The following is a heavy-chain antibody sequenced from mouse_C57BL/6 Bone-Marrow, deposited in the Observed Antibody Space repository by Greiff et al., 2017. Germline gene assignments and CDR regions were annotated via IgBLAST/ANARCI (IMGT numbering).Heavy chain of an antibody. CDR1: GFSLTSSG. V-gene: IGHV2-9*01. Sequence: QLQLVASGPGLVAPSQRLSIPCTVSGFSLTSSGVDWVRQPPGKGLEWLGVIWGGGSTNYNSALMSRLSISKDNSKSQVFLKMNSLQTDDTAMYYCAKHDGYYGVAYWGQGTLVTVSA. CDR3: AKHDGYYGVAY. D-gene: IGHD2-3*01. CDR2: IWGGGST. J-gene: IGHJ3*01.